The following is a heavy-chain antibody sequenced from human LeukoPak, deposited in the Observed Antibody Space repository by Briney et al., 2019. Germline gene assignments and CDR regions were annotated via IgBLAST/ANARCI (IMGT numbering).Heavy chain of an antibody. V-gene: IGHV4-34*01. Sequence: SETLSLTCAVYGGSFGGYYWSWIRQPPGKGLEWIGEINHSGSTNYNPSLKSRVTISVDTSKNQFSLKLSSVTAADTAVYYCARTYYYGSGSYRPPRGYFQHWGQGTLVTVSS. CDR3: ARTYYYGSGSYRPPRGYFQH. CDR1: GGSFGGYY. CDR2: INHSGST. J-gene: IGHJ1*01. D-gene: IGHD3-10*01.